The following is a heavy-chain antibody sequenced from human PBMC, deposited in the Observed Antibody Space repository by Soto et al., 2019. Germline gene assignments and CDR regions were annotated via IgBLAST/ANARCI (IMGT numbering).Heavy chain of an antibody. CDR2: IIHIFGTA. Sequence: QVQLVQSGAEVKKPGSSVKVSCKASGGTFSSYAISWVRQSPGQGLEWMGGIIHIFGTANYAQKFQGRVTITADESTSTGYMELSRLRSEDTAVYYCARGDILPGYYYGMDVWGQGATVTVSS. D-gene: IGHD3-9*01. CDR1: GGTFSSYA. CDR3: ARGDILPGYYYGMDV. J-gene: IGHJ6*01. V-gene: IGHV1-69*01.